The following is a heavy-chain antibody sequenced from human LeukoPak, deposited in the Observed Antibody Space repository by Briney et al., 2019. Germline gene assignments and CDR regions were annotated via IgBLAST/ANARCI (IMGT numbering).Heavy chain of an antibody. D-gene: IGHD4-17*01. J-gene: IGHJ3*02. CDR1: GFTFSSYA. V-gene: IGHV3-30-3*01. Sequence: TGGSLRLSCAASGFTFSSYAMHWVRQAPGKGLEWVAVISYDGSNKYYADSVKGRFTISRDNSKNTLYLQMNSLRAEDTAVYYCARERERYYGEYSRAFDIWGQGTMVTVSS. CDR2: ISYDGSNK. CDR3: ARERERYYGEYSRAFDI.